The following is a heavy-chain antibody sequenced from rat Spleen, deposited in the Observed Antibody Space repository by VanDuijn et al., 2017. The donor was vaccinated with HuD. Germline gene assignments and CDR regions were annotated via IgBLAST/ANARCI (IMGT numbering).Heavy chain of an antibody. CDR1: GFSLTSYG. V-gene: IGHV2-13*01. D-gene: IGHD1-4*01. Sequence: QVQLKESGPGLVQPSQTLSLTCTVSGFSLTSYGVSWVRQPPGKGLEWLGAMWTNGNTNYNSALKSRLSISRDTSKRQVYLKMNSLQTEDTATYYCARDPGSSGWGQGVMVTVSS. J-gene: IGHJ2*01. CDR2: MWTNGNT. CDR3: ARDPGSSG.